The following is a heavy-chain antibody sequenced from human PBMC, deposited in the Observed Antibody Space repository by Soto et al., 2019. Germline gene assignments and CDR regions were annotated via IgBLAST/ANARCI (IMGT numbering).Heavy chain of an antibody. CDR2: IIPILGIA. Sequence: QVQLVQSGAEVQKPGSSVKVSCKASGGTFSSYTISWVRQAPGQGLEWMGRIIPILGIANYAQKFQGRVTITADKSTSTAYMELSSLRSEDTAVYYCARDPGTMVRGEYYYYYMDVWGKGTTVTVSS. J-gene: IGHJ6*03. CDR3: ARDPGTMVRGEYYYYYMDV. D-gene: IGHD3-10*01. CDR1: GGTFSSYT. V-gene: IGHV1-69*08.